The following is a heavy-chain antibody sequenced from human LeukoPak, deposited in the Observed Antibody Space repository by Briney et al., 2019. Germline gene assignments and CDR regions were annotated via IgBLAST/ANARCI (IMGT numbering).Heavy chain of an antibody. J-gene: IGHJ5*02. V-gene: IGHV4-59*01. CDR2: IYYSGST. CDR3: ARDNTPRYSSSWYWFDP. Sequence: AETLSLTYTLAGGSISSYYWSWIRQPPGKGLEWIGYIYYSGSTNYNPSLKSRVTVSVDTSKNQFSLKLSSVTAADTAVYYCARDNTPRYSSSWYWFDPWGQGTLVTVSS. CDR1: GGSISSYY. D-gene: IGHD6-13*01.